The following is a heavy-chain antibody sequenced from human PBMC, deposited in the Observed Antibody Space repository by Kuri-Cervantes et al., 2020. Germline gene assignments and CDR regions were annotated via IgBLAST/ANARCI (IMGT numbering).Heavy chain of an antibody. Sequence: GRSLRLSCAASGFTFSSHSMNWVRQAPGKGLEWVSSISSSSSYIYYADSVKGRFTISRDNAKNTLYLQMNSLRAEDTAVYYCASQQPAAYYYYYYGMDVWGQGTTVTVSS. CDR2: ISSSSSYI. D-gene: IGHD2-2*01. J-gene: IGHJ6*02. CDR3: ASQQPAAYYYYYYGMDV. CDR1: GFTFSSHS. V-gene: IGHV3-21*01.